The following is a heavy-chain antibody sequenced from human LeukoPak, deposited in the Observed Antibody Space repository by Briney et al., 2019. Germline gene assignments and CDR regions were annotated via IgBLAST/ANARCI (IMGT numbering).Heavy chain of an antibody. CDR1: GFTFDDYA. D-gene: IGHD1/OR15-1a*01. V-gene: IGHV3-9*03. CDR3: AKASLEELGGAFDI. J-gene: IGHJ3*02. Sequence: GGSLRLSCAVSGFTFDDYAMHWVRQAPGKGLEWVSGISWNSGSIGYADSVKGRFTISRDNAKNSLYLQMNSLRAEDMALYYCAKASLEELGGAFDIWGQGTMVTVSS. CDR2: ISWNSGSI.